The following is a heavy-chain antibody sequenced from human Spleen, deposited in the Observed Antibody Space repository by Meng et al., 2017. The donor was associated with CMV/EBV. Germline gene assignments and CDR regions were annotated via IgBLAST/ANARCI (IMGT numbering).Heavy chain of an antibody. Sequence: VKVSCKASGYTFTSYYMHWVGQAPGQGLEWMGIINPSGGSTSYAQTFQGRVTMTRDTSTSTVYMELSSLRSEDTAVYYCARERSSIAARRRIDAFDIWGQGTMVTVSS. D-gene: IGHD6-6*01. CDR2: INPSGGST. CDR1: GYTFTSYY. V-gene: IGHV1-46*01. J-gene: IGHJ3*02. CDR3: ARERSSIAARRRIDAFDI.